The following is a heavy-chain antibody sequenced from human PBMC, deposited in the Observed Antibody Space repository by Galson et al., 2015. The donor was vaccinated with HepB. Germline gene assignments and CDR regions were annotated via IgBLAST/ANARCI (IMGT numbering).Heavy chain of an antibody. CDR3: ARAVGATSHYYYYYGMDV. J-gene: IGHJ6*02. V-gene: IGHV1-69*13. CDR1: GGTFSSYA. CDR2: IIPIFGTA. D-gene: IGHD1-26*01. Sequence: SVKVSCKASGGTFSSYAISWVRQAPGQGLEWMGGIIPIFGTANYAQKFQGRVTITADESTSTAYMELSSLRSEDTAVYYCARAVGATSHYYYYYGMDVWGQGTTVTVSS.